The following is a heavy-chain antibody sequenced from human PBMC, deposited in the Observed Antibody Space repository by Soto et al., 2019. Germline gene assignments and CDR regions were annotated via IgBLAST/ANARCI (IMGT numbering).Heavy chain of an antibody. Sequence: SETLSLTCTVSGGSISSYYWSWIRQPPGKGLEWIGYIYYSGSTNYNPSLKSRVTISVDTSKNQFSLKLSSVTAADTAVYYCARDQVVRGVAYYYYYGMDVWGQGTTVTVSS. CDR3: ARDQVVRGVAYYYYYGMDV. CDR1: GGSISSYY. V-gene: IGHV4-59*01. CDR2: IYYSGST. J-gene: IGHJ6*02. D-gene: IGHD3-10*01.